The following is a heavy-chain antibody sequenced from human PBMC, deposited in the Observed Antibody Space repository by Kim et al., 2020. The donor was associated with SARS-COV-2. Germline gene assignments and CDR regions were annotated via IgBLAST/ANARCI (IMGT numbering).Heavy chain of an antibody. D-gene: IGHD3-10*01. V-gene: IGHV1-8*01. Sequence: QKFQGRVTMTGITSISTAYLELSSLRSEDTAVYYCARGPHDGSGSSYFDYWGQGTLVTVSS. J-gene: IGHJ4*02. CDR3: ARGPHDGSGSSYFDY.